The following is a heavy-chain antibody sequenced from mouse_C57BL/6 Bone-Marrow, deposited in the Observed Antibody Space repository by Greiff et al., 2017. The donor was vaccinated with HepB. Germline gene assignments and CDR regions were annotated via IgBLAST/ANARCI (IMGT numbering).Heavy chain of an antibody. Sequence: VQLQQPGAELVKPGASVKLSCKASGYTFTSYWMHWVKQRPGQGLEWIGMIHPNSGSTNYNEKFKSKATLTVDKSSSTAYMQLSSLTSEDSAVYYCAREGNYGYYFDYWGQGTTLTVSS. CDR1: GYTFTSYW. V-gene: IGHV1-64*01. J-gene: IGHJ2*01. CDR3: AREGNYGYYFDY. D-gene: IGHD1-2*01. CDR2: IHPNSGST.